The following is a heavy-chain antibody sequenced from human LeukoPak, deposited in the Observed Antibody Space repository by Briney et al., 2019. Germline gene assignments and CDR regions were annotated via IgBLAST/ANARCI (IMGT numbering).Heavy chain of an antibody. CDR3: ANLEYCTNGVCYYYYGMDV. Sequence: SETLSLTCAVYGGSFSGYYWSWIRQPPGKGLEWIGEINHSGSTNYNPSLKSRVTISVDTSKNQFSLKLSSVTAADTAVYYCANLEYCTNGVCYYYYGMDVWGQGTTVTVSS. D-gene: IGHD2-8*01. J-gene: IGHJ6*02. V-gene: IGHV4-34*01. CDR1: GGSFSGYY. CDR2: INHSGST.